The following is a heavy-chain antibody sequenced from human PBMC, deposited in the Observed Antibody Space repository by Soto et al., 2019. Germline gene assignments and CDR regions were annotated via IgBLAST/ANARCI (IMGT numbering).Heavy chain of an antibody. J-gene: IGHJ6*02. CDR2: IYSGGST. CDR1: GFTVSSNY. Sequence: GGSLRLSCAASGFTVSSNYMSWVRQAPGKGLEWVSVIYSGGSTYYADAVNGRFTISRDNSKNTLYLQMNSLRGEDTAVYYCARGRGYCSSTSCSPMDVWGQGTTVTVSS. V-gene: IGHV3-53*01. CDR3: ARGRGYCSSTSCSPMDV. D-gene: IGHD2-2*01.